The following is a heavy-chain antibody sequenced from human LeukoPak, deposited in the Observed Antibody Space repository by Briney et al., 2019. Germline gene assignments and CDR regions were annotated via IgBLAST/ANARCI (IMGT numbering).Heavy chain of an antibody. J-gene: IGHJ4*02. CDR3: ARGPLVNPRVDWLLFAVRNHPFDY. D-gene: IGHD3-9*01. CDR2: INHSGST. V-gene: IGHV4-34*01. CDR1: GGSFSGYY. Sequence: SETLSLTCAVYGGSFSGYYWSWIRQPPGKGLEWIGEINHSGSTNYNPSLKSRVTISVDTSKNQFSLKLSSVTAADTAVYYCARGPLVNPRVDWLLFAVRNHPFDYWGQGTLVTVSS.